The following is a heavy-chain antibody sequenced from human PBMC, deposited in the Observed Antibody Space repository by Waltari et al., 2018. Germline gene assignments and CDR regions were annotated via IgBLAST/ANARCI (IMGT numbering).Heavy chain of an antibody. CDR2: INPDGSEK. CDR3: ARDLNWETY. Sequence: EVQLVESGGGLVQPGGSLRLSGAASGFTFSTYLMTWVRQTPGKGLECVANINPDGSEKYYVDSVKGRFTISRDNAKNSLYLQMNSLRAEDTSVYYCARDLNWETYWGRGALVTVSS. D-gene: IGHD7-27*01. J-gene: IGHJ4*02. V-gene: IGHV3-7*01. CDR1: GFTFSTYL.